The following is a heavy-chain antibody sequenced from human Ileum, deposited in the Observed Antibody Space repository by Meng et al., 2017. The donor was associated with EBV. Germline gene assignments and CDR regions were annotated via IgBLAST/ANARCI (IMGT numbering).Heavy chain of an antibody. CDR2: SYHSGGT. Sequence: VPLPDWGPGLENPSGLMALTAAGRGGSMRSRDGWGWVRQTPGKGLEWIGESYHSGGTPSTPSLKCRVTISVDQSKHQFSLKLSSVTAADTAVYYCASFPPPAKQWLVTDYWGQGTLVTVSS. V-gene: IGHV4-4*02. D-gene: IGHD6-19*01. CDR1: GGSMRSRDG. CDR3: ASFPPPAKQWLVTDY. J-gene: IGHJ4*02.